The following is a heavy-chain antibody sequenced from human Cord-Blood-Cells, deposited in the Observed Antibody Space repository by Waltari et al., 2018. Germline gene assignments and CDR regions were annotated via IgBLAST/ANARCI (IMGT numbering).Heavy chain of an antibody. V-gene: IGHV3-33*01. CDR3: ARGGSGSYWYFDL. D-gene: IGHD1-26*01. CDR1: GFTFSSYG. J-gene: IGHJ2*01. CDR2: IWYDGSNK. Sequence: QVQLVESGGGVVQPGRSLRLSCAASGFTFSSYGMHWVRQAPGKGLEGVAVIWYDGSNKYYADSVKGRFTISRDNSKNTLYLQMNSLRAEDTAVYYCARGGSGSYWYFDLWGRGTLVTVSS.